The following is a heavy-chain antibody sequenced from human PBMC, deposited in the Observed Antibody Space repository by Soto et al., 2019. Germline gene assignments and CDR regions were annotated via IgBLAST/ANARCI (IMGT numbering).Heavy chain of an antibody. V-gene: IGHV1-69*06. J-gene: IGHJ6*02. CDR1: GGTFSSYA. CDR3: ARCQGIAAAGTLPSLYYYYGMDV. Sequence: GASVKVSCKASGGTFSSYAISWVRQAPGQGLEWIGGIIPIFGTANYAQKFQGRVTITADKSTSTAYMELSSLRSEDTAVYYCARCQGIAAAGTLPSLYYYYGMDVWGQGTTVTVSS. D-gene: IGHD6-13*01. CDR2: IIPIFGTA.